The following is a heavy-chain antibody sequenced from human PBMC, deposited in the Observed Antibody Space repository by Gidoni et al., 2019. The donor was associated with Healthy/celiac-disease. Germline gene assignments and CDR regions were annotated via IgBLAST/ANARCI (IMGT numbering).Heavy chain of an antibody. CDR1: GGSISSSSYY. V-gene: IGHV4-39*01. Sequence: QLQLQESGPGLVKPSETLSLTCTVSGGSISSSSYYWGWLRQPPGKGLEWLGSIYYSGSTYYNPSLKSRVTISVDTSKNQFSLKLSSVTAADTAVYYCARHLWSGYILTTPSYYMDVWGKGTTVTVSS. D-gene: IGHD3-3*01. CDR2: IYYSGST. CDR3: ARHLWSGYILTTPSYYMDV. J-gene: IGHJ6*03.